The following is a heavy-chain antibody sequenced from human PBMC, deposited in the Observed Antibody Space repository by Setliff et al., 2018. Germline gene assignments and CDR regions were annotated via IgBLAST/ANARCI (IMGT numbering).Heavy chain of an antibody. V-gene: IGHV4-59*01. J-gene: IGHJ6*03. CDR3: ARDNRARHYMDV. CDR2: ISVSGYT. D-gene: IGHD3-10*01. Sequence: SETLSLTCIVSGGSISNYYWSWIRQPPGKGLEWIGYISVSGYTNYNPALKSRVTMSVDTSKNEVSLKLSSVTAADTAVYYCARDNRARHYMDVWGKGTTVTVS. CDR1: GGSISNYY.